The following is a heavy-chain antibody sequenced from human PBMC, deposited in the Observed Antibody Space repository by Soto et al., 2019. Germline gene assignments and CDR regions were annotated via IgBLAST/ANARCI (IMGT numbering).Heavy chain of an antibody. CDR1: GYAFTTYG. CDR2: ISAHNGNT. J-gene: IGHJ4*02. D-gene: IGHD1-1*01. Sequence: QVHLVQSGAEVKKPGASVKVSCKGSGYAFTTYGITWVRQAPGQGLEWMGWISAHNGNTNYAQKLQGRVTVTRDTYTSTAYMELRSLRSDDTAVYYCARVRYGDYWGQGALVTVSS. CDR3: ARVRYGDY. V-gene: IGHV1-18*01.